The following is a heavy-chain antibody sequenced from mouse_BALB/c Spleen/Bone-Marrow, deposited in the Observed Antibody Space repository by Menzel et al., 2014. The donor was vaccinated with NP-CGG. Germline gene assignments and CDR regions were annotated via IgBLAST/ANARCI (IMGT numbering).Heavy chain of an antibody. CDR3: TRYGNYYFDY. V-gene: IGHV1S81*02. J-gene: IGHJ2*01. D-gene: IGHD2-1*01. Sequence: VKLQESGAELVKPGASVKLSCKASGYTFTSYYMYWVKQRPGQGLEWIGEINPSNGGTNFNEKFKSKATLTVDKSSSTAYMQLSSLTSEDSAVYYCTRYGNYYFDYWAKAPLSQSPQ. CDR2: INPSNGGT. CDR1: GYTFTSYY.